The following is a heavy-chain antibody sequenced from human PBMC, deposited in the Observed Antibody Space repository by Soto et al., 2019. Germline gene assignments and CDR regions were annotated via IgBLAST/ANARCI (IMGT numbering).Heavy chain of an antibody. Sequence: GGSLRLSCAASGFTFSSYAMSWVRQAPGKGLEWVSAISGNSGSTYYADSVKGRFTNSRDNSKNTLYLQMNSLRDEDTAVYFCAKDIVVVPAAGNWFDPWGQGTLVTVSS. V-gene: IGHV3-23*01. CDR3: AKDIVVVPAAGNWFDP. CDR1: GFTFSSYA. J-gene: IGHJ5*02. D-gene: IGHD2-2*01. CDR2: ISGNSGST.